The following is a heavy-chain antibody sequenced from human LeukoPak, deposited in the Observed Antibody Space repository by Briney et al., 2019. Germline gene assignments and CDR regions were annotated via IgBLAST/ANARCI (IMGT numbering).Heavy chain of an antibody. CDR1: GGTFSSYA. CDR3: ARGGSSGWENNWFDP. V-gene: IGHV1-69*06. J-gene: IGHJ5*02. CDR2: IIPIFGTA. D-gene: IGHD6-19*01. Sequence: GASVKVSCKASGGTFSSYAISWVRQAPGQGLEWMGGIIPIFGTANYAQKFQGRVTITADKSTSTAYMELSSLRSEDTAVYYCARGGSSGWENNWFDPWGQGTLVTVSS.